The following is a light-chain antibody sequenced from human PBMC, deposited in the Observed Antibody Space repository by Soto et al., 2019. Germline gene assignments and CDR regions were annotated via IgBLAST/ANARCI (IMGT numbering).Light chain of an antibody. CDR2: AAS. CDR1: QGISNY. CDR3: QKYTNETT. J-gene: IGKJ4*01. V-gene: IGKV1-27*01. Sequence: DIQMTQSPSSLSASVGDRVTITCRASQGISNYLAWYQQIPGKDPKLLISAASTLQSGVPSRFSGSGSGIAFTLTISSLQPEDVATYYWQKYTNETTFGGGTKVEIK.